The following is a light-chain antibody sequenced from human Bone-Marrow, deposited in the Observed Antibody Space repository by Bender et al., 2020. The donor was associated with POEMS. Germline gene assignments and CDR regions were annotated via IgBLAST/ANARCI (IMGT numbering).Light chain of an antibody. CDR1: SSDVGGYGY. Sequence: QSALTQPASVSGSPGQSITISCTGTSSDVGGYGYVSWVQQHPGKAPRLIIYEVSNRPSGVSNRFSGSKSGNTASLTISGLQAEDEADYYCISYINKNDIRVFGGGTRLTVL. V-gene: IGLV2-14*01. CDR2: EVS. CDR3: ISYINKNDIRV. J-gene: IGLJ3*02.